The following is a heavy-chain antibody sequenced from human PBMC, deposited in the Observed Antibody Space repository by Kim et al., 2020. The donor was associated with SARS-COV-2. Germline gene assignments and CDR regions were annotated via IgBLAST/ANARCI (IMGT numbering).Heavy chain of an antibody. D-gene: IGHD6-13*01. CDR1: GDSIGSYY. J-gene: IGHJ4*01. CDR3: ARHNHNAVAAAGLGLDY. V-gene: IGHV4-59*08. CDR2: ISYSGSP. Sequence: SETLSLTCTVSGDSIGSYYWSWIRQSPGKGLEWLGYISYSGSPKYNPSLNSRITILGDTSKNQFSLNLTSVTAADWAVYYCARHNHNAVAAAGLGLDYWG.